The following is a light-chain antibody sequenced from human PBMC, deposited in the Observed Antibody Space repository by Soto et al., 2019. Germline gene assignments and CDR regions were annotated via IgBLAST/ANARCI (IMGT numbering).Light chain of an antibody. CDR1: SDNY. V-gene: IGLV2-14*01. Sequence: QSVLTQPASVSGSPGQSITISCTGTSDNYVSWYQQHPGKVPKLMIYGVTNRPSGVSDRFSGSKSGNTASLTISGLQTEDEADYYCSSYTNSRTLLFGAVTKLTVL. J-gene: IGLJ1*01. CDR3: SSYTNSRTLL. CDR2: GVT.